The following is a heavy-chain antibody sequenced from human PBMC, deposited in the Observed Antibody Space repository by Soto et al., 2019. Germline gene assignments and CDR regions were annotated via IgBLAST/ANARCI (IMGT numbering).Heavy chain of an antibody. D-gene: IGHD5-18*01. CDR1: GFTFSTYG. CDR2: ISYDGSNK. CDR3: AKGFSYSVIDY. Sequence: QVQLVESGGGVVQPGRSLRLSCAASGFTFSTYGMHWVRQAPGKGLAWVAVISYDGSNKYYADSVKGRFTISRDNSKNTLYLQMSSLRAEDTAVYYCAKGFSYSVIDYWGQGNLVTVSS. J-gene: IGHJ4*02. V-gene: IGHV3-30*18.